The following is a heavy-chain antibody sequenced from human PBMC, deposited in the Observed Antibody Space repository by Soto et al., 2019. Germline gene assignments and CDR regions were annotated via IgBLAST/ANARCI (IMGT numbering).Heavy chain of an antibody. CDR1: GFTFSSYA. CDR3: AKVPPPLNYDYIWGSYRAYAFDI. J-gene: IGHJ3*02. Sequence: EVQLLESGGGLVQPGGSLRLSCAASGFTFSSYAMSWVRQAPGKGLEWVSAISGSGGSTYYADSVKGRFTISRDNSKNTLYLQMNSLRAEDTAVYYCAKVPPPLNYDYIWGSYRAYAFDIWGQGTMVTVPS. V-gene: IGHV3-23*01. D-gene: IGHD3-16*02. CDR2: ISGSGGST.